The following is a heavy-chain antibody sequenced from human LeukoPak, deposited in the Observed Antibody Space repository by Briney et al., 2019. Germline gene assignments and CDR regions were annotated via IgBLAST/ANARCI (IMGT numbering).Heavy chain of an antibody. CDR1: GFTFSSYS. CDR3: AKDQLGYVWGSKYYFDY. Sequence: GGSLRLSCAASGFTFSSYSMNWVRQAPGKGLEWVSSISSSSSYIYYADSVKGRFTISRDNAKNSLYLQMNSLRAEDTAVYYCAKDQLGYVWGSKYYFDYWGQGTLVTVSS. CDR2: ISSSSSYI. V-gene: IGHV3-21*01. D-gene: IGHD3-16*01. J-gene: IGHJ4*02.